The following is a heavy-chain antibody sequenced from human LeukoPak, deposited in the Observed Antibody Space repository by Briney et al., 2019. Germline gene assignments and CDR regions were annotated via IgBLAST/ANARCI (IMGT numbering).Heavy chain of an antibody. D-gene: IGHD4-11*01. CDR3: ASSEGDYLMIDY. CDR2: INPSGGST. V-gene: IGHV1-46*01. CDR1: GYTFTSYY. Sequence: ASVKVSCKASGYTFTSYYVHWVRQAPGQGLEWMGIINPSGGSTSYAQKFQGRVTMTRDTSTSTVYMELSSLRSEDTAVYYCASSEGDYLMIDYWGQGTLVTVSS. J-gene: IGHJ4*02.